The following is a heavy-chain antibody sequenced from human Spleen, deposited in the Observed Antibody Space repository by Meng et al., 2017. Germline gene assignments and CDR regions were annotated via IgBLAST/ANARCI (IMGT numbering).Heavy chain of an antibody. CDR2: ISSSSSYI. CDR3: ARDNPPRGYSYGGIDY. Sequence: GGSLRLSCAASGFTFSNYEMNWVRQAPGKGLEWVSSISSSSSYIYYADSVKGRFTISRDNAKNSLYLQMNRLRAEDTAVYYCARDNPPRGYSYGGIDYWGQGTLVTVSS. D-gene: IGHD5-18*01. J-gene: IGHJ4*02. V-gene: IGHV3-21*01. CDR1: GFTFSNYE.